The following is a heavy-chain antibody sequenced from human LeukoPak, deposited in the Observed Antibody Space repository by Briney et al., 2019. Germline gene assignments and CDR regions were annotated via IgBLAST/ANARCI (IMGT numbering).Heavy chain of an antibody. V-gene: IGHV3-48*03. J-gene: IGHJ4*02. Sequence: GGSLRLSCAVSGFTFSSYEMNWVRQAPGKGLEWISYISSSGSTVYCADSVKGRFTISRDNAKNSLYLQMNSLRAEDTAVYYCARLEQQLFDYWGQGTLATVSS. CDR3: ARLEQQLFDY. D-gene: IGHD6-13*01. CDR1: GFTFSSYE. CDR2: ISSSGSTV.